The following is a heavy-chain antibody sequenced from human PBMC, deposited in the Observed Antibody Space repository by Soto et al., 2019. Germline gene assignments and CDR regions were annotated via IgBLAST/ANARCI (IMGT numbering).Heavy chain of an antibody. CDR1: GYTFTSYD. J-gene: IGHJ6*02. D-gene: IGHD3-22*01. V-gene: IGHV1-8*01. CDR2: MNPNSGNT. CDR3: ARGYYYDSSVEYYEGYYYYGMDV. Sequence: ASVKVSCKASGYTFTSYDINWVRQATGQGLEWMGWMNPNSGNTGYAQKFQGRVTMTRNTSISTAYMELSSLRSEDTAVYYCARGYYYDSSVEYYEGYYYYGMDVWGQGNTVTVSS.